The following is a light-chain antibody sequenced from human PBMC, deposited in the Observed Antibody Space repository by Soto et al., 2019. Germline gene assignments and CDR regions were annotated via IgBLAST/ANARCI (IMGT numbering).Light chain of an antibody. CDR1: QSVSRDY. CDR2: AAS. V-gene: IGKV3-20*01. J-gene: IGKJ4*01. CDR3: QQYGSSPLP. Sequence: EIVLAQSPGTLSLSPGQRATLSCRASQSVSRDYVAWYQHKPGQAPRLLIYAASSRPSGIPDRFGGSGYGTDFTLTISRLEPEDVALYYCQQYGSSPLPFGGGTRVEFK.